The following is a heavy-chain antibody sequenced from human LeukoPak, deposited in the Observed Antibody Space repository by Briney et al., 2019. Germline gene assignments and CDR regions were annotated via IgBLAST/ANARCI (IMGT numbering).Heavy chain of an antibody. CDR1: GASISNSDYY. V-gene: IGHV4-30-4*01. J-gene: IGHJ4*02. Sequence: SETLSLTCTVSGASISNSDYYWSWIRQPPGKGLVWIGYIYHSGGTYYNPSLKSRLPISADPSKNQFSLKLSSVTAADTAVYYCAISGGTSGNFDNWGQGTLVTVSS. CDR3: AISGGTSGNFDN. CDR2: IYHSGGT. D-gene: IGHD2-8*01.